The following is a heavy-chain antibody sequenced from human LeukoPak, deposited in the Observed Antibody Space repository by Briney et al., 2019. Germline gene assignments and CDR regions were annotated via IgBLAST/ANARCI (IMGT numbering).Heavy chain of an antibody. Sequence: PGGSLRLSCAASGFTFSSYEMNCVRQAPGKGLEWVSFIRTSGSITYYGDSVKGRFTISRDNAKNSLYLQMNSLRADDTAVYYCAGYRSDWYSLFYWGQGTLVTVSS. V-gene: IGHV3-48*03. CDR1: GFTFSSYE. D-gene: IGHD6-19*01. CDR2: IRTSGSIT. J-gene: IGHJ4*02. CDR3: AGYRSDWYSLFY.